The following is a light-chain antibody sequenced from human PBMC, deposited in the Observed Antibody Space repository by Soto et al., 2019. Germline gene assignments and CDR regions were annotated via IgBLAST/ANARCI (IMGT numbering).Light chain of an antibody. J-gene: IGKJ1*01. CDR1: QSLRATY. CDR3: QQYVTSPRT. V-gene: IGKV3-20*01. Sequence: VLAQSTYKLRLAGGETGTLSCRASQSLRATYVAWYQQRPGQAPRLLIYGASFRATGIPARFSGRGSGTDITLSISRLEPEDFAVYYCQQYVTSPRTFGQGTKVDIK. CDR2: GAS.